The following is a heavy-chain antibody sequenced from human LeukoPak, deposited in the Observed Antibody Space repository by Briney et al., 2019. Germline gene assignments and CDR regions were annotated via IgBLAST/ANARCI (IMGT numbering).Heavy chain of an antibody. D-gene: IGHD5-24*01. CDR1: GYTFTGYF. CDR2: INPNNSAT. J-gene: IGHJ4*02. V-gene: IGHV1-2*02. Sequence: ASVKVACKASGYTFTGYFMHWVRQAPGQGLEWMGWINPNNSATDYAQTFQGRVTMTRDTSISTVYMELSRLRSDDTAMYYCARVELTTTTANDFWGQGTLVTVSS. CDR3: ARVELTTTTANDF.